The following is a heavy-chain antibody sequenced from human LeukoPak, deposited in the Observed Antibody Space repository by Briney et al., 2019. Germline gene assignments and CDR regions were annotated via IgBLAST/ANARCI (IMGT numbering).Heavy chain of an antibody. D-gene: IGHD2-2*01. CDR3: AKDQGTYCSTTSCYAPDAFDI. J-gene: IGHJ3*02. CDR2: ISGSGRST. Sequence: GGSLRLSCAASGFTFSSYAMSWVRQAPGKGLEWVSVISGSGRSTYYADSVKGRFTISRDNSKNTLYLQMNSLRAEDTAVYYCAKDQGTYCSTTSCYAPDAFDIWGQGTIVTVSS. V-gene: IGHV3-23*01. CDR1: GFTFSSYA.